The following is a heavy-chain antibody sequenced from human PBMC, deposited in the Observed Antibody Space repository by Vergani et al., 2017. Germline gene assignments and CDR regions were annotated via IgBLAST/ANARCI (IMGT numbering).Heavy chain of an antibody. CDR3: ARDNYYDSSGYPVDY. Sequence: QVQLVQSGAEVKKPGSSVKVSCKASGGTFSSYAISWVRQAPGQGLEWMGGIIPIFGTANYAQKLQGRVTMTTDTSTSTAYMELRSLRSDDTAVYYCARDNYYDSSGYPVDYWGQGTLVTVSS. V-gene: IGHV1-69*06. CDR2: IIPIFGTA. D-gene: IGHD3-22*01. CDR1: GGTFSSYA. J-gene: IGHJ4*02.